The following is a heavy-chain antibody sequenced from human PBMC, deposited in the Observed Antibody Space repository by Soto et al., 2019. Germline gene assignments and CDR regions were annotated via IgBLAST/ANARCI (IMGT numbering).Heavy chain of an antibody. CDR1: GGSISSGGYY. D-gene: IGHD5-18*01. Sequence: TRSLTCTVSGGSISSGGYYWSWIRQHPGKGLEWIGYIYYSGSTYYNPSLKSRVTISVDTSKNQFSLKLSSVTAADTAVYYCARKIRGYSYGYFDYWGQGTLVTVSS. CDR3: ARKIRGYSYGYFDY. V-gene: IGHV4-31*03. J-gene: IGHJ4*02. CDR2: IYYSGST.